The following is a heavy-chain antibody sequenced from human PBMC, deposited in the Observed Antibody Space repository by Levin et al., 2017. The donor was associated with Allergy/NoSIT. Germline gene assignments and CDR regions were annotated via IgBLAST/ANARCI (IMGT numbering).Heavy chain of an antibody. CDR1: GFTFSSYA. CDR3: AREVYYYGSGSYHTPGY. D-gene: IGHD3-10*01. CDR2: ISYDGSNK. Sequence: LSLTCAASGFTFSSYAMHWVRQAPGKGLEWVAVISYDGSNKYYADSVKGRFTISRDNSKNTLYLQMNSLRAEDTAVYYCAREVYYYGSGSYHTPGYWGQGTLVTVSS. J-gene: IGHJ4*02. V-gene: IGHV3-30*04.